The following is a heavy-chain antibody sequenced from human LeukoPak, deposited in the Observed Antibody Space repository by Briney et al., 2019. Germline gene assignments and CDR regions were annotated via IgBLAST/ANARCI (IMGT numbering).Heavy chain of an antibody. Sequence: PSETLSLTCTVSGGSISNYYWNWIRQPAGKELEWIGRIYTTGSINYNPSLKSRITMSVDTSKNQFSLKLSSVTAADTAVYYCASPHDYSNYRDADGFDIWGRGTMVTVSS. J-gene: IGHJ3*02. CDR2: IYTTGSI. D-gene: IGHD4-11*01. CDR1: GGSISNYY. V-gene: IGHV4-4*07. CDR3: ASPHDYSNYRDADGFDI.